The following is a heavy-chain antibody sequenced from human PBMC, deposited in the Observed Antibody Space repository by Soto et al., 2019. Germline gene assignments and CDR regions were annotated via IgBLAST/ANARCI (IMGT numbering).Heavy chain of an antibody. CDR3: VRVTSVLGSEGAYVGSWVDP. D-gene: IGHD5-12*01. V-gene: IGHV4-59*01. J-gene: IGHJ5*02. CDR2: IYNNGGT. Sequence: PSETLSLTCTVSGGSISSSSWSWIRQPPGRGLEWIGYIYNNGGTDYNPSLKSRVTISVDTSKNHFSLKLSSVTPADTAVYYCVRVTSVLGSEGAYVGSWVDPWGQGTLVTVSS. CDR1: GGSISSSS.